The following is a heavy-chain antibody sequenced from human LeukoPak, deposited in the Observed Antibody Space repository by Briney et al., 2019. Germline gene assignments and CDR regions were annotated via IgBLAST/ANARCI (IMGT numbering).Heavy chain of an antibody. D-gene: IGHD1-26*01. V-gene: IGHV3-73*01. CDR1: GFTFSGSA. Sequence: GRSLRLSCAASGFTFSGSAMHWVRQASGKALEWLGRIRSKANSYATAYAASVKGRFTISRDDSKNTAYLQMNSLKTEDTAVYYCTRRLVGATTGDYWGQGTLVTVSS. CDR3: TRRLVGATTGDY. CDR2: IRSKANSYAT. J-gene: IGHJ4*02.